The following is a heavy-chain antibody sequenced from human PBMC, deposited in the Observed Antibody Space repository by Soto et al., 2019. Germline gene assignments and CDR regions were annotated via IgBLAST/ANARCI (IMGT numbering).Heavy chain of an antibody. D-gene: IGHD2-21*01. Sequence: SVTLSLTCTVSGYSGSGPSYWGWIRQSLGKGPEWIARIYHGGTTFYNPSLKSRISISIDTSNKQFVLRLGSVTAAYTAVYYCAKAHVIVMAGSTFDYWGRGILVT. V-gene: IGHV4-38-2*02. CDR2: IYHGGTT. J-gene: IGHJ4*01. CDR3: AKAHVIVMAGSTFDY. CDR1: GYSGSGPSY.